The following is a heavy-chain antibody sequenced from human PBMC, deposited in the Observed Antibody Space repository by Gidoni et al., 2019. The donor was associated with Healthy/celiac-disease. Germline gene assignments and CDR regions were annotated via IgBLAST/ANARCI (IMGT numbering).Heavy chain of an antibody. V-gene: IGHV3-30-3*01. J-gene: IGHJ4*02. CDR2: ISYDGSNN. CDR3: ASLVGRAGGNQEGPFDY. D-gene: IGHD2-15*01. Sequence: QVQLVEDGGGGVQPGRALRRSCAASGFTFSSDAMHWVRQAPGRGLEWVAVISYDGSNNYYADSVKGRFTISRDNSKNTLYLPMNSLRAEDTAVYYCASLVGRAGGNQEGPFDYWGQGTLVTVSS. CDR1: GFTFSSDA.